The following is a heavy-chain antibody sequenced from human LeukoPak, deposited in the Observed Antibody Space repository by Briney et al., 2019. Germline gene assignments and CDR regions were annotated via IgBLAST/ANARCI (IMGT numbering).Heavy chain of an antibody. Sequence: GGSLRLSCAASGFTFSSYWMSWVRQAPGKGLEWVANINQNGSEKNYLDSVKGGFIIFRENAKNSSQKQINRLRGDDTVVYYCARAVQELFGELGFDYWGQGTLVTVSS. CDR1: GFTFSSYW. CDR3: ARAVQELFGELGFDY. J-gene: IGHJ4*02. CDR2: INQNGSEK. V-gene: IGHV3-7*01. D-gene: IGHD3-10*02.